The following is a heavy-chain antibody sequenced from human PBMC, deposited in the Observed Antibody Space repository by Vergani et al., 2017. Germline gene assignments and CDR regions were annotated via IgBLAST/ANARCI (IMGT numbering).Heavy chain of an antibody. Sequence: QVQLVESGGGVVQPGRSLRLSCAASGFTFSSYAMHWVRQAPGKGLEWVAVISYDGSNKYYADSVKGRFTISRDNSKNTLYLQMNSLRAEDTAVYHCARGNSYRGWFDPWGQGTLVTVSS. CDR2: ISYDGSNK. CDR3: ARGNSYRGWFDP. V-gene: IGHV3-30-3*01. J-gene: IGHJ5*02. CDR1: GFTFSSYA. D-gene: IGHD2-2*01.